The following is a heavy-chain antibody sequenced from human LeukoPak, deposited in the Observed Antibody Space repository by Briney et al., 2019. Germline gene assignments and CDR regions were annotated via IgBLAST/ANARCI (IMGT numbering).Heavy chain of an antibody. CDR1: GGSISSYF. CDR2: IHYSGST. D-gene: IGHD6-19*01. V-gene: IGHV4-59*01. J-gene: IGHJ4*02. CDR3: AKDSSGFVY. Sequence: SETLSLTCTVSGGSISSYFWSWIRQPPGKGLEWIGYIHYSGSTNYNPSLKSRVTISVDTSKNQLSLKLSSVTAADTAVYYCAKDSSGFVYWGQGALVTVSS.